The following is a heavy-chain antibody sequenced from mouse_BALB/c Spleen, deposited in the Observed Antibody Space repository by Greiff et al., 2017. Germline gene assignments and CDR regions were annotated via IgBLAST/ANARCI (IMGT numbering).Heavy chain of an antibody. CDR3: AREGRLRRAWFAY. J-gene: IGHJ3*01. D-gene: IGHD2-4*01. V-gene: IGHV5-4*02. CDR1: GFTFSDYY. Sequence: EVKLMESGGGLVKPGGSLKLSCAASGFTFSDYYMYWVRQTPEKRLEWVATISDGGSYTYYPDSVKGRFTISRDNAKNNLYLQMSSLKSEDTAMYYCAREGRLRRAWFAYWGQGTLVTVSA. CDR2: ISDGGSYT.